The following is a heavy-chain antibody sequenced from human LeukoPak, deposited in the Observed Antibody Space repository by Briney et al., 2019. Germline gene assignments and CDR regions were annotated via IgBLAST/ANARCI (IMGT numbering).Heavy chain of an antibody. CDR2: MNPNSGNT. J-gene: IGHJ4*02. CDR1: GYTFTSYD. D-gene: IGHD3-16*02. Sequence: ASVKVSCKASGYTFTSYDINWVRQATGQGLEWMGLMNPNSGNTGYAQKFQGRVTITRNTSISTAYMELSSLRSEDTAVYYCARSSQATLYDYVWGSYRRVFDYWGQGTLVSVSS. V-gene: IGHV1-8*03. CDR3: ARSSQATLYDYVWGSYRRVFDY.